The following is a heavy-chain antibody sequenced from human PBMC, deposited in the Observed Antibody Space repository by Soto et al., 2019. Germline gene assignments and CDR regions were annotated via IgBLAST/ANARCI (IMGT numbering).Heavy chain of an antibody. V-gene: IGHV4-31*03. CDR2: IYYSGGT. Sequence: QLQLQESGPGLVKPSQTLSLTCTVSGGSISSGCYYWSWLRQHPGKGLEWIGYIYYSGGTYYNPYHKSRVTRSGDTSKNQFSLKLSSVTAADTAVYYCARGVIHWGQGTLVTVSS. CDR1: GGSISSGCYY. CDR3: ARGVIH. D-gene: IGHD2-21*01. J-gene: IGHJ4*02.